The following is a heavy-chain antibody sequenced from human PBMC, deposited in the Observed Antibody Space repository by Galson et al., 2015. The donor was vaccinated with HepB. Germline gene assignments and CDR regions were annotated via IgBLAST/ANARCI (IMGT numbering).Heavy chain of an antibody. CDR2: INPSGGST. CDR3: ARDSSASGLDY. D-gene: IGHD6-6*01. CDR1: GYTFTGYY. Sequence: SVKVSCKASGYTFTGYYMHWVRQAPGQGLEWMGIINPSGGSTSYAQKFQGRVTMARDTSMSTVYMELSSLRSEDTAVYYCARDSSASGLDYWGQGTLVTVSS. J-gene: IGHJ4*02. V-gene: IGHV1-46*01.